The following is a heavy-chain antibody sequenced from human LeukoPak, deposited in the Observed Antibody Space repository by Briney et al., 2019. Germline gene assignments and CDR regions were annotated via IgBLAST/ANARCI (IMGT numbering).Heavy chain of an antibody. CDR3: AMWPYVSGSYWEGIEY. V-gene: IGHV3-23*01. Sequence: PGGPLRLPSAPPRHTQSSYHMSCLRHPPQKALEWVSAVTGSGGGTYFGDSVKGRFTISRDNSKTTLYLQMNSLRADDTAVYYCAMWPYVSGSYWEGIEYWGQGTLVTVSS. J-gene: IGHJ4*02. CDR1: RHTQSSYH. D-gene: IGHD3-10*01. CDR2: VTGSGGGT.